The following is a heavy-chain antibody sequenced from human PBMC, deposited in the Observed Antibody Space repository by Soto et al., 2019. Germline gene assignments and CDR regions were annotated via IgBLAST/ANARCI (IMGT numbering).Heavy chain of an antibody. CDR2: VNGANGVT. J-gene: IGHJ3*02. D-gene: IGHD1-26*01. CDR1: GYTFNADA. CDR3: ARINSGTHRYDAVDM. V-gene: IGHV1-3*01. Sequence: QVQLVQSGAEVKPPGALVKVSCRTSGYTFNADALHWVRQAPGQGLEWMGWVNGANGVTKFSQKFQGRVTITRDTFATTAYRELSSLRSEDTAVYFCARINSGTHRYDAVDMWGQGTTVTVAS.